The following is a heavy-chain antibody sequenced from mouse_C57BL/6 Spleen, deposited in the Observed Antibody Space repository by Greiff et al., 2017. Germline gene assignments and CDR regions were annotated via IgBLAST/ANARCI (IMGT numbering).Heavy chain of an antibody. Sequence: EVLLVESGGGLVKPGGSLKLSCAASGFTFSDYGMHWVRQAPEKGLEWVAYISSGSSTIYYADKVKGRFTIARDNAKNTLFLQMTSLRSEDTAMYDCARDYYGSSYYYYAMDYWGQGTSVTVSS. CDR1: GFTFSDYG. V-gene: IGHV5-17*01. CDR3: ARDYYGSSYYYYAMDY. CDR2: ISSGSSTI. J-gene: IGHJ4*01. D-gene: IGHD1-1*01.